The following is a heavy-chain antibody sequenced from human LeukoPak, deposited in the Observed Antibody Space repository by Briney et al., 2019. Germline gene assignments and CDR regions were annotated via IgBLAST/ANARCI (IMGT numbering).Heavy chain of an antibody. V-gene: IGHV1-46*01. CDR2: INPSGGST. J-gene: IGHJ3*02. Sequence: ASVKVSCTASGYTFTSYYMHWVRQAPGQGLEWMGIINPSGGSTSYAQKFQGRVTMTRDTSTSTVYMELSSLRSEDTAVYYCARATVVTHDAFDIWGQGTMVTVSS. CDR1: GYTFTSYY. D-gene: IGHD4-23*01. CDR3: ARATVVTHDAFDI.